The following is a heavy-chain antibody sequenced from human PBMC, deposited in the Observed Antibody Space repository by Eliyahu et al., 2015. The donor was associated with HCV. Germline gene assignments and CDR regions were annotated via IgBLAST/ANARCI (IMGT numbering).Heavy chain of an antibody. CDR1: GVSISSFY. CDR3: ARGAVDATHRAFDI. V-gene: IGHV4-59*01. CDR2: NYYRGSN. Sequence: QVHLLESGPGLVKPSETLSLTCTVSGVSISSFYWSXXRQPPGKTLEWIGYNYYRGSNDXDPSLESRVTISVDTSKNQFSLKLSSVTAADTAVYYCARGAVDATHRAFDIWGQGTMVTVSS. J-gene: IGHJ3*02. D-gene: IGHD6-19*01.